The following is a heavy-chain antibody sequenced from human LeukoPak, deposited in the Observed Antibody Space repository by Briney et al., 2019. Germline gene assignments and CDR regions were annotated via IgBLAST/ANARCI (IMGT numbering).Heavy chain of an antibody. D-gene: IGHD3-10*01. V-gene: IGHV4-4*02. Sequence: SGTLSLTCAVSGASISSKTWWSWVRQPPGKGLEWIGEFSPSGTINYNPSLKTRVTISVDKSKNQFSLKLSSVTAADTAVYYCARANEYGSGSYYSTGIDYWGQGTLVTVSS. CDR2: FSPSGTI. CDR3: ARANEYGSGSYYSTGIDY. CDR1: GASISSKTW. J-gene: IGHJ4*02.